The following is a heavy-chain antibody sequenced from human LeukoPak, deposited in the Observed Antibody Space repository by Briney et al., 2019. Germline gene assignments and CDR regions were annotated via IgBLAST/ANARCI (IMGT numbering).Heavy chain of an antibody. D-gene: IGHD3-16*01. CDR2: VWYDGRNR. J-gene: IGHJ5*02. V-gene: IGHV3-33*01. CDR3: ARLWGGNGYSGGSLDL. Sequence: SGGSLRLSCAASGYTFSSHGIHWVRQAPGKGLEWVAVVWYDGRNRDYADSVKGRFTISKDNSNNMVFLQMDRLRAEDTAVYYCARLWGGNGYSGGSLDLWGQGTLVTVSS. CDR1: GYTFSSHG.